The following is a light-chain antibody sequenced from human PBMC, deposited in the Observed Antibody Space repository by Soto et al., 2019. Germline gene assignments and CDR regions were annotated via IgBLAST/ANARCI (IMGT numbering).Light chain of an antibody. CDR1: EVGAHRF. CDR2: EVI. V-gene: IGLV2-14*01. Sequence: QSALTQPPSVSGSPGQSVTISCTGTEVGAHRFVSWYQQVPGTAPKLLIYEVIKRPSGISPRFSGSKAGNTASLTISGLQAEDEADYYCSSYTSSSTLGVFGGGTKLTVL. CDR3: SSYTSSSTLGV. J-gene: IGLJ3*02.